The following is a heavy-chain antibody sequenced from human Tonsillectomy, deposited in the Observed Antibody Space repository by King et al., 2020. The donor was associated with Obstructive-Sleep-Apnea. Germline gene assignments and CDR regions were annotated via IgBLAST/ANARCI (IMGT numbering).Heavy chain of an antibody. CDR2: SNGVNDHT. V-gene: IGHV1-3*02. D-gene: IGHD1-26*01. CDR1: GYTFTSYA. CDR3: ARSGSGSPDYYGMDV. Sequence: VQLVESGAEVKKPGASVKISCKASGYTFTSYAIHWVRQAPGQRLEWVGWSNGVNDHTDYSQDLQGRVTITRDTSANTAYMELSSLRSEDMAVYYCARSGSGSPDYYGMDVWGQGTTVTVSS. J-gene: IGHJ6*02.